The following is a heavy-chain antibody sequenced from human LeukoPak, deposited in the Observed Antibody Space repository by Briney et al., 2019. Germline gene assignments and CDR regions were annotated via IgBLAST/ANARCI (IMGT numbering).Heavy chain of an antibody. J-gene: IGHJ5*02. V-gene: IGHV4-59*01. D-gene: IGHD1-26*01. Sequence: SETLTLTCTVSGVSFSSYYWSWIRQPPGKGLEWIGYIYYSGSTNYNPSLKSRVTISVDTSKNQFSLKLSSVTAADTAVYYCARDNSVGETAWWFDPWGQGNLGSVSS. CDR3: ARDNSVGETAWWFDP. CDR1: GVSFSSYY. CDR2: IYYSGST.